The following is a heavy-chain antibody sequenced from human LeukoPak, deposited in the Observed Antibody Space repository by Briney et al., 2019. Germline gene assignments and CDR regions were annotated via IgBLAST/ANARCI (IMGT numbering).Heavy chain of an antibody. CDR2: IIPMFGTA. Sequence: SVKVSCKASGGTFNSYAISWVRQAPGQGLEWMGGIIPMFGTANYAQKFQGRVTITADESTSTAYMEVSSLGSEDTAVYYCARVTIDYDSSGYYYYNYFDYWGQGTLVAVSS. V-gene: IGHV1-69*13. J-gene: IGHJ4*02. CDR3: ARVTIDYDSSGYYYYNYFDY. D-gene: IGHD3-22*01. CDR1: GGTFNSYA.